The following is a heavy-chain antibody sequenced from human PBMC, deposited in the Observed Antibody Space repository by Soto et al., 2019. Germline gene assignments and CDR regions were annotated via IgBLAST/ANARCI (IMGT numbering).Heavy chain of an antibody. CDR2: INPSGGST. Sequence: ASVKVSFKASGYTFTSYYMHWVRQAPGQGLEWMGIINPSGGSTSYAQKFQGRITMTRDTSTSTVYMDLSSLTSEDTAVYYCAREENCSDGICYSEYFQRWGQGTLVTVSS. CDR1: GYTFTSYY. D-gene: IGHD2-15*01. J-gene: IGHJ1*01. CDR3: AREENCSDGICYSEYFQR. V-gene: IGHV1-46*01.